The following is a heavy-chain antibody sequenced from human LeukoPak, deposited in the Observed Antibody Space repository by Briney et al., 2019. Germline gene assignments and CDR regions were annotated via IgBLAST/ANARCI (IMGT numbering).Heavy chain of an antibody. D-gene: IGHD3-22*01. CDR2: INPRNGGT. CDR1: GYTFTSYY. J-gene: IGHJ4*02. V-gene: IGHV1-2*06. CDR3: ARDPWDDYDSSGATKPLDY. Sequence: ASVTVSCKASGYTFTSYYMHWVRQAPGQGLEGMGLINPRNGGTKYAQKFQGRVTMTRDTSIITAYMELRRLRSDDTAVYYCARDPWDDYDSSGATKPLDYWGQGTLVTVSS.